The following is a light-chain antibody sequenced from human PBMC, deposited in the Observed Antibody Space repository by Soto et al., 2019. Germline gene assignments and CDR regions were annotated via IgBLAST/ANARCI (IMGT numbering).Light chain of an antibody. Sequence: EIVLTQSPGTLSVSPGERATLSCRASQSVSNTYLAWYQQKPGQAPRLLIYAASSRATGIPDRVSGSGSGTDFTLTISRLEPEDFAVYYCQQYGTSPWTFGQGTKVEIK. CDR1: QSVSNTY. CDR3: QQYGTSPWT. J-gene: IGKJ1*01. CDR2: AAS. V-gene: IGKV3-20*01.